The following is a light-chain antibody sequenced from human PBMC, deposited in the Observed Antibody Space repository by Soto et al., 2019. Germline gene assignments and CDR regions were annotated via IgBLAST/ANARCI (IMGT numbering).Light chain of an antibody. J-gene: IGKJ1*01. CDR2: KAS. Sequence: DIQMTQSPSTLSASVGDRVTITCRASQSISSWLAWYQQKPGKAPKLLIYKASSLDSGVPSRFIGSGSGTEFTLTISSLQPDDFATYYCHQYNSYSWTFGHGTRVEIK. CDR3: HQYNSYSWT. V-gene: IGKV1-5*03. CDR1: QSISSW.